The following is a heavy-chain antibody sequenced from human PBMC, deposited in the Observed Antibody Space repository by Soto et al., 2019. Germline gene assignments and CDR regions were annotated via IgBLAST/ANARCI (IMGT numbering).Heavy chain of an antibody. Sequence: QVQLQESGPGLVKPSGTLSLTCAVSSGSISSSNWWSWVRQPPGEGLEWIGEIYHSGSTNYNPSLKSRVTLSVDKSKNQFSLKLSSVTAADTAVYYCARYCSGGSCYVGENYFYYWGQGTLVTVSS. CDR2: IYHSGST. J-gene: IGHJ4*02. D-gene: IGHD2-15*01. CDR3: ARYCSGGSCYVGENYFYY. CDR1: SGSISSSNW. V-gene: IGHV4-4*02.